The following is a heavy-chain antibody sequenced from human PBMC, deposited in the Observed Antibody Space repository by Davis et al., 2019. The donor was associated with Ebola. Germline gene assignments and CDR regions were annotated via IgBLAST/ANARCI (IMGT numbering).Heavy chain of an antibody. V-gene: IGHV3-7*01. D-gene: IGHD3/OR15-3a*01. CDR3: VRDLGFDFGLISYFDF. J-gene: IGHJ4*02. Sequence: GESLKISCAASGFTFSSYWMSWVRQAPGKGLEWVANIKQDGSEKYYVDSVKGRFTISRDNAKNSLYLQMNSLRAEDTAVYFCVRDLGFDFGLISYFDFWGQGTQVTVSS. CDR2: IKQDGSEK. CDR1: GFTFSSYW.